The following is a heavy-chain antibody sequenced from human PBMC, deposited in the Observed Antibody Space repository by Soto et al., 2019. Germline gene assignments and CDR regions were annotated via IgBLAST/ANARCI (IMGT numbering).Heavy chain of an antibody. D-gene: IGHD3-22*01. CDR3: AKEEGYYDSSGYYYVEGVYGY. V-gene: IGHV3-23*01. Sequence: EVQLLESGGGLVQPGGSLRLSCAASGFTFSSYAMSWVRQAPGKGLEWVSAISGSGGSTYYADSVKGRFTISRDNSKNTLYLQMNSLRAEDTAVYYCAKEEGYYDSSGYYYVEGVYGYWGQGTLVTVSS. CDR2: ISGSGGST. J-gene: IGHJ4*02. CDR1: GFTFSSYA.